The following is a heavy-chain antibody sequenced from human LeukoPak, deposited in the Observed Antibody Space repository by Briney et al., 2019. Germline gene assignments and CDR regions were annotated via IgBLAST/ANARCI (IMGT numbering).Heavy chain of an antibody. CDR3: ASGDLLTGYYYFDY. D-gene: IGHD3-9*01. Sequence: SRTLSLTCTDSGGSISSGDYYWSWIRQPPGKGLEWIGYIYYSGSTYDDPSLKSRVTISVDTSKNQFSLKLSSVTAADTPVYYCASGDLLTGYYYFDYWGQGTLVTVSS. V-gene: IGHV4-30-4*08. CDR1: GGSISSGDYY. J-gene: IGHJ4*02. CDR2: IYYSGST.